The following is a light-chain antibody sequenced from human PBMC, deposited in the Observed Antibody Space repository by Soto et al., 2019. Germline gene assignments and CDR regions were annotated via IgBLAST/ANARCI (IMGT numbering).Light chain of an antibody. J-gene: IGKJ5*01. CDR1: QSVSRY. CDR3: LAVT. CDR2: DAS. Sequence: EIVLTQSPATLSLSPGERATLSCRASQSVSRYLAWSQQKPGQTPRKQQKPGQAPRLLIYDASDTAPAIPAGFCGSGSGTDFALTLSGLEPEDFAVYYCLAVTFGQGTQLEIK. V-gene: IGKV3-11*01.